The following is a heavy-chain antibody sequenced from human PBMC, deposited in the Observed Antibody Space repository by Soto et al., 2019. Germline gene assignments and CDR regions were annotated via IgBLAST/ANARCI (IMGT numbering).Heavy chain of an antibody. V-gene: IGHV1-2*02. D-gene: IGHD3-22*01. CDR2: INPNSGGT. Sequence: ASVKVSCKASGYTFTSYGVSWVRQAPGQGLEWMGWINPNSGGTNYAQKFQGRVTMTRDTSISTAYMELSRLRSGDTAVYYCAREVLANYYDSSGYYSEFDYWGQGTLVTVSS. CDR3: AREVLANYYDSSGYYSEFDY. J-gene: IGHJ4*02. CDR1: GYTFTSYG.